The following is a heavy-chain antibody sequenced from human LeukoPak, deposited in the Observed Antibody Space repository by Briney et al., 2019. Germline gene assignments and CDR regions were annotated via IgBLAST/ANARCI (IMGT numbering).Heavy chain of an antibody. CDR2: IYYSGST. Sequence: PSETLSLTCTVSGGXIRSSSHYWGWIRQPPGKGLEWIGYIYYSGSTNYNPSLKSRVTISLDTSKNQFSLRLSSVTAADTAVYYCARSYDSRGYYYYGMDVWGQGTAVTVSS. CDR3: ARSYDSRGYYYYGMDV. D-gene: IGHD3-22*01. V-gene: IGHV4-61*05. CDR1: GGXIRSSSHY. J-gene: IGHJ6*02.